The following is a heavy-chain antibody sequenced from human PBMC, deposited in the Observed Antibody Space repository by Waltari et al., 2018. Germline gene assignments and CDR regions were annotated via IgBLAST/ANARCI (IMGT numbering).Heavy chain of an antibody. CDR3: ARGSNPRDWNYVRWFDP. J-gene: IGHJ5*02. D-gene: IGHD1-7*01. Sequence: QVQLVQSGAEVKKPGASVKVSCKASGYTFTSYDINWVRQATGQGLEWMGWMNPNSCNTGYAQKFQGRVTITRNTSISTAYMELSSLRSEDTAVYYCARGSNPRDWNYVRWFDPWGQGTLVTVSS. CDR1: GYTFTSYD. V-gene: IGHV1-8*03. CDR2: MNPNSCNT.